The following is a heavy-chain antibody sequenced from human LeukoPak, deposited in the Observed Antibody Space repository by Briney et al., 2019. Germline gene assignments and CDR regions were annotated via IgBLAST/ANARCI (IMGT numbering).Heavy chain of an antibody. V-gene: IGHV4-34*01. D-gene: IGHD3-10*01. CDR1: GGSFSAYY. CDR3: ARGNSGNYYIYYYYYMDV. J-gene: IGHJ6*03. Sequence: PSETLSLTCAVYGGSFSAYYWSWIRQPPGKGLEWIGSIYYSGSTFYNPSLKSRVSISVDTSKNQFSLKVSSVTAADTAVYYCARGNSGNYYIYYYYYMDVWGKGTTVTVSS. CDR2: IYYSGST.